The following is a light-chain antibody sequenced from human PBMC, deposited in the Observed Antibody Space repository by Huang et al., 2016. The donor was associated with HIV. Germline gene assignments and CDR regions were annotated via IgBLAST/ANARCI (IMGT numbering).Light chain of an antibody. CDR2: DAS. Sequence: DIQMTQSPSSLSASVRDRVIITCRASQNISNSLNWYHQKPGNAPKLLIFDASSLNSGVPSRFGGSGSGTYFTFTISGLQPEDSATYYCQQYDDLPYTFGQGTTLEIK. V-gene: IGKV1-33*01. CDR1: QNISNS. CDR3: QQYDDLPYT. J-gene: IGKJ2*01.